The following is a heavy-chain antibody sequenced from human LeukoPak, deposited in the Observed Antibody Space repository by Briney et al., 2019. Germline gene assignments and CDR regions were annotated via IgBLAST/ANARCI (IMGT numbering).Heavy chain of an antibody. V-gene: IGHV3-21*01. J-gene: IGHJ4*01. Sequence: PGGTLRLSCAASGFTFSSYSMNWVRQAPGKGLEWVSSISSSGSYIYYADSVKGRFTISRDNAKNSLYLQMNSLRAEDTAVYYCARDVNWNYCDYWGHGTLVTVSS. D-gene: IGHD1-20*01. CDR1: GFTFSSYS. CDR3: ARDVNWNYCDY. CDR2: ISSSGSYI.